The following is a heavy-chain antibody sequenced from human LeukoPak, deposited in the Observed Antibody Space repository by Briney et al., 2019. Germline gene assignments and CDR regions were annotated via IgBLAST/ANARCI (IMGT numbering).Heavy chain of an antibody. CDR3: AKGGKWDVTPFDY. V-gene: IGHV3-23*01. Sequence: GGSLRLSCAASGFTFSNYGMHWVRQAPGKGLEWVSTISGGGGSTYYADSVKGRFTISRDNSKNTLYLQVNSLRAEDTAVYYCAKGGKWDVTPFDYWGQGTLVTVSS. J-gene: IGHJ4*02. CDR1: GFTFSNYG. CDR2: ISGGGGST. D-gene: IGHD1-26*01.